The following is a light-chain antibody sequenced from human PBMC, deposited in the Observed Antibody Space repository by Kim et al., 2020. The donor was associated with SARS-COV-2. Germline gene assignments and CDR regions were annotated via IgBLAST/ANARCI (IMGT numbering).Light chain of an antibody. V-gene: IGLV1-47*02. CDR2: STN. J-gene: IGLJ1*01. Sequence: QTGTISGAGSRSNIGRNYVSWYQQLRGTAPKLLIYSTNQRPSGVPDRFSASKSGTAASLAITGLRSEDEADYYCAAWDDSLSGSHVFGTGTKVTVL. CDR3: AAWDDSLSGSHV. CDR1: RSNIGRNY.